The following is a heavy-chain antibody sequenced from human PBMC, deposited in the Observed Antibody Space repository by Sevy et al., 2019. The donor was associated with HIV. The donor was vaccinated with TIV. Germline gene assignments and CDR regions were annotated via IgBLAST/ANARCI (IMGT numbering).Heavy chain of an antibody. Sequence: GGSLRLSCAASGFTFSSYAMSWVRQAPGKGLEWVSAISGSGGSTYYADSVKGRFTISRDNSKNTLYLQMNSQRAEDTAVYYCAAPVGYYDSSGYSYYFDYWGQGTLVTVSS. J-gene: IGHJ4*02. CDR3: AAPVGYYDSSGYSYYFDY. D-gene: IGHD3-22*01. V-gene: IGHV3-23*01. CDR1: GFTFSSYA. CDR2: ISGSGGST.